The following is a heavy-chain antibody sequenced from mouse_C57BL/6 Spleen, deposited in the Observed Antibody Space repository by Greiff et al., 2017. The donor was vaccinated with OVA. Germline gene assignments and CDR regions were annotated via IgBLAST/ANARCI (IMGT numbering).Heavy chain of an antibody. Sequence: EVQLQQSGAELVKPGASVKLSCTASGFTIKDYYMHWVKQRTEQGLEWIGRIDPEDGETKYAPNFQGKATITAATSSTTAYLQLSSLTSEDTAVYYCARGGNYEDYFDYWGQGTTLTVSS. CDR2: IDPEDGET. J-gene: IGHJ2*01. D-gene: IGHD2-1*01. CDR3: ARGGNYEDYFDY. V-gene: IGHV14-2*01. CDR1: GFTIKDYY.